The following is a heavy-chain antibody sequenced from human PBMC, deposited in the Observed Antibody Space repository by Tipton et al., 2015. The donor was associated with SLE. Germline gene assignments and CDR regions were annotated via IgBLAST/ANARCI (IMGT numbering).Heavy chain of an antibody. CDR1: GGSISSSSYF. CDR3: ARVVRYFDWPYAFDI. D-gene: IGHD3-9*01. J-gene: IGHJ3*02. CDR2: IYYSGST. V-gene: IGHV4-61*05. Sequence: TLSLTCIVSGGSISSSSYFWGWIRQPPGKGLEWIGYIYYSGSTKYNPSLKSRVTISVDTSKNQFSLKLSSVTTADTAVYYCARVVRYFDWPYAFDIWGQGTMVTVSS.